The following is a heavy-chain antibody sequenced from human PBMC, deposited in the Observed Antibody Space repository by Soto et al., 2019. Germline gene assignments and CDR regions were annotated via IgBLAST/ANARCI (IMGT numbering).Heavy chain of an antibody. V-gene: IGHV5-51*01. J-gene: IGHJ5*02. CDR3: AKLEATCTTGVARPYNWFDT. CDR1: GYSFNSHW. Sequence: GESLKISCKGSGYSFNSHWIGWVRQMPGKGLEWMGIIYPGDSDTRYSPSFQGQVTISADKSTNTAYLQWSSLKASDTAMYYCAKLEATCTTGVARPYNWFDTRGEGALVT. D-gene: IGHD3-10*01. CDR2: IYPGDSDT.